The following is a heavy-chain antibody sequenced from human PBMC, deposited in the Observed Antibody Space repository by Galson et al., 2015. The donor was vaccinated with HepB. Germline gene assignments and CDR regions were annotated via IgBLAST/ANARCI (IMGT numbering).Heavy chain of an antibody. D-gene: IGHD3-22*01. V-gene: IGHV3-23*01. CDR3: ARRRYYYDSSEL. Sequence: SLRLSCAASVSTFSSYAMSWVRQAPGKGLEWVSAISGSGRTTYYADSVKGRFTISRDNSKNTLYLHMNSLKTEDTAVYYCARRRYYYDSSELWGQGTLVTVSS. J-gene: IGHJ4*02. CDR1: VSTFSSYA. CDR2: ISGSGRTT.